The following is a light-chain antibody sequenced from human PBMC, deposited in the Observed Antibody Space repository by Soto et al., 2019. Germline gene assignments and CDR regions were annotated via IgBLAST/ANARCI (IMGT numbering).Light chain of an antibody. Sequence: QSVLTQPASVSGSPGQSITISCTGTSSDVGSYNFVSWYQQYPGKPPKLIIFEVTKRPSGVSDRFSGSKSGNTAFLRISGLQTDDEADYHCCTYAGSSTLIFGGGTKLTVL. J-gene: IGLJ2*01. V-gene: IGLV2-23*02. CDR1: SSDVGSYNF. CDR2: EVT. CDR3: CTYAGSSTLI.